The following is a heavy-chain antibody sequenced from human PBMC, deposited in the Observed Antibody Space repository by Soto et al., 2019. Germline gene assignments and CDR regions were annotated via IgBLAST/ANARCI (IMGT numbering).Heavy chain of an antibody. J-gene: IGHJ1*01. CDR1: GYTFTSYG. CDR2: ISAYNGNT. D-gene: IGHD6-13*01. Sequence: GASVKVSCKTSGYTFTSYGISWVRQAPGQGLEWMGWISAYNGNTNYAQKLQGRVTMTTDTSTSTAYLDLRSLRSDDTAVYYCARVGQQLVLALQHWGQGTLVTVSS. V-gene: IGHV1-18*01. CDR3: ARVGQQLVLALQH.